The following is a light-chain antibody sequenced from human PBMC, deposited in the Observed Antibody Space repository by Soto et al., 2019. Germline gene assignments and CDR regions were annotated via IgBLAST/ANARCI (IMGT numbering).Light chain of an antibody. CDR2: GAS. J-gene: IGKJ5*01. CDR1: QSVSSSY. Sequence: EIVLTQSPGTLSLSACERATLACRASQSVSSSYLAWYQQKPGQAPRLLIYGASSRATGIPDRFSGSGSGTDFTLTISRLEPEDFTVYYCQQYGSSRITFGQGTRLEIK. CDR3: QQYGSSRIT. V-gene: IGKV3-20*01.